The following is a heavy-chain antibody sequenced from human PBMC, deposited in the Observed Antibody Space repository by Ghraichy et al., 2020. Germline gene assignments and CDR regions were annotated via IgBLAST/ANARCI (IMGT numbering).Heavy chain of an antibody. CDR1: GYSFISHW. CDR2: INPNGGST. CDR3: ARDNSMGDSGSSNGARWFDP. D-gene: IGHD3-10*01. Sequence: ASVKVSCKASGYSFISHWMHWVRQAPGQGLEWVGIINPNGGSTSHAEKFQGRVTMTMDTSTSTVYIELNSLRSEDTSIYYCARDNSMGDSGSSNGARWFDPWGQGSLVTVSS. V-gene: IGHV1-46*01. J-gene: IGHJ5*02.